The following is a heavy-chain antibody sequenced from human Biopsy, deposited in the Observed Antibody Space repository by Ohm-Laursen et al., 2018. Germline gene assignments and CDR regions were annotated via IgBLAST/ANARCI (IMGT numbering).Heavy chain of an antibody. Sequence: SLRLSCAASRFTFSTYGMHWVRQAPGKGLEWVAVISFDGSDQKYADSVKGRFTISRDNSKNTLYLQMNSLRAEDTAVFYCVEDRGAAGTDYYYGMDVWGQGTTVTVSS. D-gene: IGHD3-10*01. CDR3: VEDRGAAGTDYYYGMDV. CDR1: RFTFSTYG. J-gene: IGHJ6*02. V-gene: IGHV3-30*18. CDR2: ISFDGSDQ.